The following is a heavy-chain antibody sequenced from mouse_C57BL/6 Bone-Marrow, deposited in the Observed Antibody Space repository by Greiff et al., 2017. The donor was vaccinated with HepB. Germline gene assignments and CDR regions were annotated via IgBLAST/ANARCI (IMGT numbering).Heavy chain of an antibody. CDR3: ARHRGLRGGAWFAY. V-gene: IGHV5-6*01. CDR1: GFTFSSYG. J-gene: IGHJ3*01. CDR2: ISSGGSYT. Sequence: EVKLMESGGDLVKPGGSLKLSCAASGFTFSSYGMSWVRQTPDQRLEWVATISSGGSYTYYPDSVKGRCTIARDNAKNTLYLQMSSLKSEDTAMYYCARHRGLRGGAWFAYWGQGTLVTVSA. D-gene: IGHD2-2*01.